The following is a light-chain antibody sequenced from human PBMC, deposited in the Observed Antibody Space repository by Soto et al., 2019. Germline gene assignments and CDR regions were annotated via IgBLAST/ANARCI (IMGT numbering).Light chain of an antibody. J-gene: IGLJ1*01. Sequence: QSVLTQPPSASGSPGQSVTISCTGTSSDVGGYNYVSWYQQHPGKAPQLIIYEVSKRPSGVPDRFSGSKSGNTASLTVSGLQAEDEADYYCSSYAANNNYVFGSGTKLTVL. V-gene: IGLV2-8*01. CDR1: SSDVGGYNY. CDR3: SSYAANNNYV. CDR2: EVS.